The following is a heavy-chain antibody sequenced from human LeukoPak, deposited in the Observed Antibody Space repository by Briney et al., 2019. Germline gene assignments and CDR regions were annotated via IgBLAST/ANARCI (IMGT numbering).Heavy chain of an antibody. CDR3: ARPNLGSFYYMDV. Sequence: SETLSLTCTVSGGSISSSSYYWSWIRQPPGKGLEWIGEINHSGSTNYNPSLKSRVTMSVDTSKNQFSMKLSSVTAADTAVYFCARPNLGSFYYMDVWGKGTTVTVSS. CDR1: GGSISSSSYY. V-gene: IGHV4-39*07. J-gene: IGHJ6*03. CDR2: INHSGST.